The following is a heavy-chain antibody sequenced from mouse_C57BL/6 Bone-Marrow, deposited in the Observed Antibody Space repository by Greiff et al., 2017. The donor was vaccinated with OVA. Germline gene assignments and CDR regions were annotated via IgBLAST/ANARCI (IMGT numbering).Heavy chain of an antibody. J-gene: IGHJ4*01. Sequence: LVESGAELVRPGTSVKMSCKASGYTFTNYWIGWAKQRPGHGLEWIGDIYPGGGYTNYNEKFKGKATLTADKSSSTAYMQFSSLTSEDSAIYYCAILNWDGAMDYWGQGTSVTVSS. CDR1: GYTFTNYW. D-gene: IGHD4-1*01. CDR3: AILNWDGAMDY. CDR2: IYPGGGYT. V-gene: IGHV1-63*01.